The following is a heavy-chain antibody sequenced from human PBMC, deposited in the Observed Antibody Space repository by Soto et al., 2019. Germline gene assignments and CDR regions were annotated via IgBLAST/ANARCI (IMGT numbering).Heavy chain of an antibody. CDR1: GFTFSSYV. CDR3: ARAGCDGGRCYTLVGLRYGMDV. CDR2: ISYDGNNK. Sequence: QVQLVESGGGVVQPGRSLRLSCAASGFTFSSYVMHWVRQAPGKGLEWVAVISYDGNNKYYADSVKGRFTISRDNSKNTLYLQMTSLRGEDTAVYYCARAGCDGGRCYTLVGLRYGMDVWGQGTTVTVSS. J-gene: IGHJ6*02. V-gene: IGHV3-30-3*01. D-gene: IGHD2-15*01.